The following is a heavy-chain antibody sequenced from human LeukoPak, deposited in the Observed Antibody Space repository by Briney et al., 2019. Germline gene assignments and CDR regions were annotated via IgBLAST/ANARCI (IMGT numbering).Heavy chain of an antibody. D-gene: IGHD6-19*01. J-gene: IGHJ4*02. Sequence: SETLSLTCTVSGGSISSGGYYWSWIRQPPGKGLEWIGYIYHSGSTYYNPSLKSRVTISVDRSKNQFSLKLSSVTAADTAVYYCARGSGWYGYYFDYWGQGTLVTVSS. V-gene: IGHV4-30-2*01. CDR1: GGSISSGGYY. CDR2: IYHSGST. CDR3: ARGSGWYGYYFDY.